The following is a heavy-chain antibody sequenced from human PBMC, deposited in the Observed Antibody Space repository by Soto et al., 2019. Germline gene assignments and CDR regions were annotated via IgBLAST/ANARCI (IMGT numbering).Heavy chain of an antibody. CDR3: AKEEGGFLWFGELLPNYFDY. CDR1: GFTFSSYG. V-gene: IGHV3-30*18. Sequence: QVQLVESGGGVVQPGRSLRLSCAASGFTFSSYGMHWVRQAPGKGLEWVAVISYDGSNKYYAGSVKGRFTISRDNSKNTLYLQMNSLRAEDTAVYYCAKEEGGFLWFGELLPNYFDYWGQGTLVTVSS. D-gene: IGHD3-10*01. CDR2: ISYDGSNK. J-gene: IGHJ4*02.